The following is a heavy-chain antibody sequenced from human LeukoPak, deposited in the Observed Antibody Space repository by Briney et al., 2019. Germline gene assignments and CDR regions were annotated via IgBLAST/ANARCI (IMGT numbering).Heavy chain of an antibody. J-gene: IGHJ6*03. CDR2: ISSSSTI. CDR1: GFTFSSYS. Sequence: GGSLRLSCAASGFTFSSYSMNWVRQAPGKGLEWVSYISSSSTIYYADSVKGRFTISRDNAKNSLYLQMNSLRAEDTAVYYCAKFLRYNMDVWGKGTTVTVSS. V-gene: IGHV3-48*01. D-gene: IGHD5/OR15-5a*01. CDR3: AKFLRYNMDV.